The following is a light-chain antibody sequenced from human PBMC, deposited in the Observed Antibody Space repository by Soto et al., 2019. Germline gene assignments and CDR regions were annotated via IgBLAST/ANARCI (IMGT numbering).Light chain of an antibody. V-gene: IGLV2-11*01. J-gene: IGLJ3*02. CDR1: SSDVGGYNY. CDR2: DVS. CDR3: RSYAGSYTWV. Sequence: QSALTQPRSVSGSPGQSVTISCTGTSSDVGGYNYVSWYQQHPGKAPKVMIYDVSKRPSGVPDRFSGSKSGNTASLTISGLQAEDEADYYCRSYAGSYTWVFGGVTKLALL.